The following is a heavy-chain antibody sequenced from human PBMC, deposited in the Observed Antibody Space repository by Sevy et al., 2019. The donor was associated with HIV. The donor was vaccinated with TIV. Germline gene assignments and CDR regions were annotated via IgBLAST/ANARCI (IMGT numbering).Heavy chain of an antibody. V-gene: IGHV1-2*06. J-gene: IGHJ4*02. Sequence: ASVKVSCKASGYTFTGYYMHWVRQAPGQGLEWMGRINPNSGGTNYAQKFQGRVTMTRDTSISTAYMELSRLRSDDTAVYYCARETGSGWYPDYWGQRTLVTVSS. CDR1: GYTFTGYY. D-gene: IGHD6-19*01. CDR3: ARETGSGWYPDY. CDR2: INPNSGGT.